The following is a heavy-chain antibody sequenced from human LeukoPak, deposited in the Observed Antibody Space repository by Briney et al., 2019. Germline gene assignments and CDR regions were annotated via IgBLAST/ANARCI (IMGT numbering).Heavy chain of an antibody. CDR1: GYSFTGYY. CDR3: AREYSSSWYGWFDP. CDR2: INPNSGGT. Sequence: GASVKVSCKASGYSFTGYYIHWVRQAPGQGLEWMGWINPNSGGTNYAQKFQGWVTMTRDTSISTAYMELSRLRSDDTAVYYCAREYSSSWYGWFDPWGQGTLVTVSS. V-gene: IGHV1-2*04. D-gene: IGHD6-13*01. J-gene: IGHJ5*02.